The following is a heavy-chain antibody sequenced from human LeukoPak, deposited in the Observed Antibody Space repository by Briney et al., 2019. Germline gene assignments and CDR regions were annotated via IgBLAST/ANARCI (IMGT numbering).Heavy chain of an antibody. CDR3: ARGRGSSGYPPYYFDY. D-gene: IGHD3-22*01. J-gene: IGHJ4*02. V-gene: IGHV1-69*05. Sequence: SVKVSCKASGGTFSSYAISWVRQAPGQGLEWMGGIIPTFGTANYAQKFQGRVTITTDESTSTAYMELSSLRSEDTAVYYCARGRGSSGYPPYYFDYWGQGTLVTVSS. CDR1: GGTFSSYA. CDR2: IIPTFGTA.